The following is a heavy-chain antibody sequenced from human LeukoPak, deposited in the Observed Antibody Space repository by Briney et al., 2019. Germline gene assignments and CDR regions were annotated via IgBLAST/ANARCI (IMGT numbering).Heavy chain of an antibody. CDR2: IYYSGST. CDR3: ARHVRDSGWPFDY. J-gene: IGHJ4*02. CDR1: GGSISSSSYY. D-gene: IGHD6-19*01. Sequence: SETLSLTCTVSGGSISSSSYYWGWIRQPPGKGLEWIGSIYYSGSTYYNPSLKSRVTISVDTSKNQFSLKLSSVTAADTAVYYCARHVRDSGWPFDYWGQGTLVTVSS. V-gene: IGHV4-39*01.